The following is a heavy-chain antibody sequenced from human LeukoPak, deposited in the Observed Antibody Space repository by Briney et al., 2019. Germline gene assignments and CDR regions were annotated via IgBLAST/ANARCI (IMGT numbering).Heavy chain of an antibody. CDR2: IYPGDSNT. CDR3: ARHVGFCSSTSCYPFYDY. D-gene: IGHD2-2*01. Sequence: GKSLKISCKGSGYSYISHWIGWVRQMPGKGLEWMGIIYPGDSNTRYSPSFQGQVTISADKSISTAYLQWSSLKASDTAIYFCARHVGFCSSTSCYPFYDYWGQGTLVTVSS. J-gene: IGHJ4*02. V-gene: IGHV5-51*01. CDR1: GYSYISHW.